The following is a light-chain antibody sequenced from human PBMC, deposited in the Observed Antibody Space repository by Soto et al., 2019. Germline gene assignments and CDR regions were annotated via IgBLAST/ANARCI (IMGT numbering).Light chain of an antibody. V-gene: IGLV2-18*02. CDR3: SSYTSSSSYV. CDR1: SSDVGSYDY. J-gene: IGLJ1*01. Sequence: QSALIQPPSVSGSPGQSVTISCTGTSSDVGSYDYVSWYQQHPGTVPKPMIYNVNTRPSGVPDRFSGSKSGNTASMTISGLQAEDEADYYCSSYTSSSSYVFGTGTKATVL. CDR2: NVN.